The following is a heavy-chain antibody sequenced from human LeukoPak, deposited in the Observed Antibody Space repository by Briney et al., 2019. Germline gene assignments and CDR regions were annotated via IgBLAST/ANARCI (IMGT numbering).Heavy chain of an antibody. CDR1: GGSISSYY. CDR3: ARVYREPGNDAFDI. Sequence: PSETLSLTCTVSGGSISSYYWSWIRQPPGKGLEWIGYIYYSGSTNYNPSLKGRVTISVDTSKNQFSLELSSVTAADTAVYYCARVYREPGNDAFDIWGQGTMVTVSS. V-gene: IGHV4-59*01. J-gene: IGHJ3*02. D-gene: IGHD1-14*01. CDR2: IYYSGST.